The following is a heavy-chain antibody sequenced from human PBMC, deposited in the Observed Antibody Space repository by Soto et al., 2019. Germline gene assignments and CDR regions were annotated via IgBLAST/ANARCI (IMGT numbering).Heavy chain of an antibody. D-gene: IGHD4-17*01. V-gene: IGHV4-4*07. J-gene: IGHJ4*02. CDR1: GGSISSYY. CDR3: ARAGDYGDTFDY. Sequence: SSETLSLTCTVSGGSISSYYWSWIPQPAGKGLEWIGRIYTSGSTNYNPSLKSRVTMSVDTSKNQFSLKLSSVTAADTAVYYGARAGDYGDTFDYWGQGTLVTVSS. CDR2: IYTSGST.